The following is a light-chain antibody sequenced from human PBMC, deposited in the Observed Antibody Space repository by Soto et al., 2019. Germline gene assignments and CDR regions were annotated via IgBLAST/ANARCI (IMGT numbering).Light chain of an antibody. V-gene: IGKV3-20*01. CDR2: GAS. CDR3: QQYGSSPGYT. J-gene: IGKJ2*01. CDR1: QSVSSSY. Sequence: EIVLTQSPGTLSLSPGERATLSCRASQSVSSSYLAWYQQKPGQAPRLLIYGASSRATGIPDRFSGSGSGTDFTLTISRLEPEDFAVYYCQQYGSSPGYTFVQRTKLEIK.